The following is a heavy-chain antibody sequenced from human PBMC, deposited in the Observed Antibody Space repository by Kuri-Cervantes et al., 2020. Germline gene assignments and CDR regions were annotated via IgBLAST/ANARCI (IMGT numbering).Heavy chain of an antibody. J-gene: IGHJ6*02. CDR1: GGSFSDYY. CDR2: INHSGST. Sequence: ESLKISCAVYGGSFSDYYWSWIRQPPGKGLEWIGEINHSGSTNYNPSLKSRVTISVDTSKNQFSLKLNSVTAADTAVYYCARLISGYYYYGMDVWGQGTTVTVSS. D-gene: IGHD2-15*01. V-gene: IGHV4-34*01. CDR3: ARLISGYYYYGMDV.